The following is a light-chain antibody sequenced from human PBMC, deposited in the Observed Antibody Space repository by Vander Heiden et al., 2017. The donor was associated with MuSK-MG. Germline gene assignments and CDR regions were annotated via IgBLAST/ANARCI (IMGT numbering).Light chain of an antibody. V-gene: IGKV1-39*01. CDR2: AAS. CDR1: QSISSY. J-gene: IGKJ2*03. Sequence: DIQMTQSPSSLSASVGDRVTITCRASQSISSYLNWYQQKPGKAPKLLIYAASSLQSGVPSRFSGSGSGTDFTLTISSLQPEDFATYYCQQSYGNPYSVGQGNKLEIK. CDR3: QQSYGNPYS.